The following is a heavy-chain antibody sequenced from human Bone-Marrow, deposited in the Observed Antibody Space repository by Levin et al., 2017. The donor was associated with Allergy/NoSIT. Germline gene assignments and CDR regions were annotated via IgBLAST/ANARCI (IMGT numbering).Heavy chain of an antibody. J-gene: IGHJ4*02. V-gene: IGHV3-7*04. CDR1: GFTFTSYW. CDR3: ARDHGIGLAFVDY. CDR2: IRQDGSEK. D-gene: IGHD2-21*01. Sequence: GESLKISCAASGFTFTSYWMSWVRQAPGKGLEWVANIRQDGSEKYYVDSVKGRFTISRDNAKNSLYLQMNSLRAEDTAVYYCARDHGIGLAFVDYWGQGTLVTVSS.